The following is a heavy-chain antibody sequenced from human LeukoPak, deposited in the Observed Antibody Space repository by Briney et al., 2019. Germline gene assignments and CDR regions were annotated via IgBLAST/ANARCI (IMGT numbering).Heavy chain of an antibody. CDR1: GFALHNAW. J-gene: IGHJ6*03. CDR2: IKSKTNGGTT. D-gene: IGHD2-21*02. V-gene: IGHV3-15*01. Sequence: PGGSLRLSCAASGFALHNAWLSWVRPAPGKGLAWVGRIKSKTNGGTTDYAAPVKGRFIISRDDSKNTLYLQINSLKSEDTAVYYCSTEALRVTSDYYYYMDVWGKGTTVTVSS. CDR3: STEALRVTSDYYYYMDV.